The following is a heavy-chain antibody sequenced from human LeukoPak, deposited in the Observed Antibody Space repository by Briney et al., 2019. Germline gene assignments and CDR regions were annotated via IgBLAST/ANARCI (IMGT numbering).Heavy chain of an antibody. V-gene: IGHV3-23*01. CDR2: ISGSGGST. Sequence: GGSLRLSCAASGLAFSSYAMSWVRQAPGKGLEWVSSISGSGGSTYYADSVKGRFTISRDNSKNTLYLQMNSLRAEDTAVYYCAKPGYDFWSGYKNGMDVWGQGTTVTVSS. CDR1: GLAFSSYA. CDR3: AKPGYDFWSGYKNGMDV. J-gene: IGHJ6*02. D-gene: IGHD3-3*01.